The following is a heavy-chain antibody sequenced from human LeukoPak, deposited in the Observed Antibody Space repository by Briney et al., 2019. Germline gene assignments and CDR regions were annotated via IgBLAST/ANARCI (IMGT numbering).Heavy chain of an antibody. D-gene: IGHD2-2*02. J-gene: IGHJ2*01. CDR3: ANTVIVPAAIRNWYFDL. CDR1: GGSITSDY. Sequence: PSETLSLTCTVSGGSITSDYWSWIRQPPGKGLEWIGYIYYTGSTNYNPSLESRVTILVDRSKNQVSLRLSSVTAADTAVYYCANTVIVPAAIRNWYFDLWGRGTLVTVSS. V-gene: IGHV4-59*01. CDR2: IYYTGST.